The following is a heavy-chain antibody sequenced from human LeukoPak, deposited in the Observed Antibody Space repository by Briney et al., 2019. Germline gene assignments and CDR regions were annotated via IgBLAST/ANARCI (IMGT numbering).Heavy chain of an antibody. Sequence: SETLSLTCSVYGGSFSDYYWNWIRQPPGKGLEWIGRLYISGNTKYNPSLKSRVTISVDKSKNQLSLKLSSVTAADTAVYYCAREREDGYNCFDYWGPGTLVTVSS. CDR3: AREREDGYNCFDY. D-gene: IGHD5-24*01. V-gene: IGHV4-59*10. CDR2: LYISGNT. J-gene: IGHJ4*02. CDR1: GGSFSDYY.